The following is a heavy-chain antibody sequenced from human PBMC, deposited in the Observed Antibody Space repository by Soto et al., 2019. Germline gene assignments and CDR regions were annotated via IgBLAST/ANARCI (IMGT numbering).Heavy chain of an antibody. CDR2: INPNSGGT. Sequence: QVQLVQSGAEVKKPGASVKVSCKASGYTFTDYYIHWVRQAPGQGLEWMGWINPNSGGTNYAQKFQGRVTMTRDTHISTAYMELSRLRSEDTAVYYCARSPPGDSKTNWFDPWGQGTLVTVSS. J-gene: IGHJ5*02. V-gene: IGHV1-2*02. CDR3: ARSPPGDSKTNWFDP. D-gene: IGHD4-4*01. CDR1: GYTFTDYY.